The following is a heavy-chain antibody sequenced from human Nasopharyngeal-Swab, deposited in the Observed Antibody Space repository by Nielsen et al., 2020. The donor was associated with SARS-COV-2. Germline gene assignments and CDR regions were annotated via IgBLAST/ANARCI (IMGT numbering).Heavy chain of an antibody. CDR1: GFTFSSYA. CDR3: AKDGGDYDYSAG. Sequence: GESLKISCAASGFTFSSYAMSWVRQAPGKGLEWVSAISGSGGSPYYADSVKGRFTISRDNSKNTLYLQMNSLRAEDTAVYYCAKDGGDYDYSAGWGQGTLVTVSS. D-gene: IGHD5-12*01. V-gene: IGHV3-23*01. J-gene: IGHJ4*02. CDR2: ISGSGGSP.